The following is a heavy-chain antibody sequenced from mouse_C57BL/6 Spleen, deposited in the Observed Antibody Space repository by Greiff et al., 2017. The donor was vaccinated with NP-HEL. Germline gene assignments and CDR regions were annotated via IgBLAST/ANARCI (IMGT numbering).Heavy chain of an antibody. CDR1: GYTFTSYW. CDR3: ARPESTTFAY. D-gene: IGHD2-12*01. CDR2: IDPSDSYT. V-gene: IGHV1-50*01. J-gene: IGHJ3*01. Sequence: QVQLQQSGAELVKPGASVKLSCKASGYTFTSYWMQWVKQRPGQGLEWIGEIDPSDSYTNYNQKFKGKATLTADTSSSTAYMQLSSLTSEDSAVYYCARPESTTFAYWGQGTLVTVSA.